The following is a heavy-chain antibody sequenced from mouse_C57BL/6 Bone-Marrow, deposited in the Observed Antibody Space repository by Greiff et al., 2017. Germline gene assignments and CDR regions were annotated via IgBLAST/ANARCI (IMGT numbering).Heavy chain of an antibody. CDR1: GYTFTSYW. D-gene: IGHD2-1*01. CDR3: TTYGNYLYYYAMDY. Sequence: EVQLVESGTVLARPGASVKMSCKTSGYTFTSYWMHWVKQRPGQGLEWIGAIYPGNSDTSYNQKFKGKAKLTAVTSASTAYMELSSLTNEDSAVYYCTTYGNYLYYYAMDYWGQGTSVTVSS. V-gene: IGHV1-5*01. J-gene: IGHJ4*01. CDR2: IYPGNSDT.